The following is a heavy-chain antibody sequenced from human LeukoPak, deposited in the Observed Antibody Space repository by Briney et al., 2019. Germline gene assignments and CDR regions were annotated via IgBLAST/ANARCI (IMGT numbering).Heavy chain of an antibody. V-gene: IGHV1-46*01. Sequence: ASVKVSCKASGYSFTNYYMHWVRQAPGQGLEWMAITNPTGGSTSYAQKFQGRVTVTSDTSSSTVYMELTSLRSDDTAVYYCARRSGDYGYYLDYWGQGTLVTVSS. CDR3: ARRSGDYGYYLDY. CDR2: TNPTGGST. CDR1: GYSFTNYY. J-gene: IGHJ4*02. D-gene: IGHD4-17*01.